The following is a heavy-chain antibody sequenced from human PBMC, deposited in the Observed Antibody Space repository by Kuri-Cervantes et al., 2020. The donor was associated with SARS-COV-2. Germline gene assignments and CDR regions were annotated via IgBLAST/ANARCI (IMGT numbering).Heavy chain of an antibody. V-gene: IGHV3-23*01. CDR3: ARHHYDFWSGYHENWFDS. CDR2: ISGSGGST. D-gene: IGHD3-3*01. J-gene: IGHJ5*01. Sequence: GESLKISCAASGFTFSSYAMSWVRQAPGKGLEWVSAISGSGGSTYYADSVKGRFTISRDNSKNTLYLQMNSLRAEDTAVYYCARHHYDFWSGYHENWFDSWGQGTLVTVSS. CDR1: GFTFSSYA.